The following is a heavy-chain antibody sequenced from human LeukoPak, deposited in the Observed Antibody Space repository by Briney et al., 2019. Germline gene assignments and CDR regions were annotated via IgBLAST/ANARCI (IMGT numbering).Heavy chain of an antibody. Sequence: PSGTLSLTCAVSGGSISSRNYWSWVRQSPGKGLEWIGEIYHSGSPNYNPSLKSRVTISVDKSKNQFSLKLSSVTAADTAVFYCVRGAYSSGGHWFDPWGQGTLVTVSS. CDR2: IYHSGSP. D-gene: IGHD6-19*01. CDR1: GGSISSRNY. CDR3: VRGAYSSGGHWFDP. V-gene: IGHV4-4*02. J-gene: IGHJ5*02.